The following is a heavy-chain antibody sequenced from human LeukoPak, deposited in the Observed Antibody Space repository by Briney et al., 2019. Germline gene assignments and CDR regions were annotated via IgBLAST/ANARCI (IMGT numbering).Heavy chain of an antibody. CDR3: ARADTIFGVVIGTLEY. J-gene: IGHJ4*02. D-gene: IGHD3-3*01. CDR2: INSYNDYS. V-gene: IGHV1-18*01. CDR1: GYTFSSYG. Sequence: ASVKVSCKASGYTFSSYGITWVRQAPGQGLEWMGCINSYNDYSNYAQNFQGRVTMTTDTYTSTVYMELRSLRSDDTAVYYCARADTIFGVVIGTLEYWGQGTLVTVSS.